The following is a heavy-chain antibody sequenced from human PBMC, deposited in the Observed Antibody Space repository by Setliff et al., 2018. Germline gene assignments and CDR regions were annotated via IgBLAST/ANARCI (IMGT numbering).Heavy chain of an antibody. J-gene: IGHJ5*02. Sequence: GESLKISCKASGYSFTDYWIAWVRQMPGKGLEWVGIIYPRDSDTRYSPSFQGQVTISADRSFSTAYLQWSSLKASDSAIYYCARGRRDGYKAGFDPWGQGTLVTVSS. CDR2: IYPRDSDT. V-gene: IGHV5-51*01. CDR1: GYSFTDYW. D-gene: IGHD5-12*01. CDR3: ARGRRDGYKAGFDP.